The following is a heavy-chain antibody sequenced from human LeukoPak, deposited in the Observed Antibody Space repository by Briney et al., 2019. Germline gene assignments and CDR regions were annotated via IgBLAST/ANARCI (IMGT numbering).Heavy chain of an antibody. V-gene: IGHV3-30*03. CDR2: ISYDGSNK. J-gene: IGHJ4*02. CDR1: GFTFSSYG. D-gene: IGHD1-26*01. Sequence: GRSLRLSCAASGFTFSSYGMHWVRQAPGKGLEWVAVISYDGSNKYYADSVKGRFTISRDNSKNTLYLQMNSLRAEDTAVYYCALNSGLDYWGQGTLVTVSS. CDR3: ALNSGLDY.